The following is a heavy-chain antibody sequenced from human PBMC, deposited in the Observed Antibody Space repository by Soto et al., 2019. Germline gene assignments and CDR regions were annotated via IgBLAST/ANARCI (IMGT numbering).Heavy chain of an antibody. Sequence: ASVKVSCKASGYTFTGYYMHWVRQAPGQGLEWMGWINPNSGGTNYAQKSQGWVTMTRDTSISTAYMELSRLRSDDTAVYYCARTGITIFGVARAGMDVWGQGTTVTVSS. J-gene: IGHJ6*02. V-gene: IGHV1-2*04. CDR3: ARTGITIFGVARAGMDV. D-gene: IGHD3-3*01. CDR1: GYTFTGYY. CDR2: INPNSGGT.